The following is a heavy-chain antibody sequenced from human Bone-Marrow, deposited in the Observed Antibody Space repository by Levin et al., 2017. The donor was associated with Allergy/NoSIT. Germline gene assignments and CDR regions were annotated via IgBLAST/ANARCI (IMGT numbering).Heavy chain of an antibody. Sequence: PGGSLRLSCAASEFTFSTYNMNWVRQAPGKGLEWVSSITSTSSYIYYADSVKGRFTISRDNAKNSLYLQMNSLRAEDTAVYYCASDGSSWYPGYFQHWGQGTLVTVSS. J-gene: IGHJ1*01. V-gene: IGHV3-21*01. D-gene: IGHD6-13*01. CDR2: ITSTSSYI. CDR3: ASDGSSWYPGYFQH. CDR1: EFTFSTYN.